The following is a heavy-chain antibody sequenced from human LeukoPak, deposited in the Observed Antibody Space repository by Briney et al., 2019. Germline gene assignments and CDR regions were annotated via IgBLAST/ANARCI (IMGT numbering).Heavy chain of an antibody. V-gene: IGHV4-59*11. J-gene: IGHJ4*02. CDR1: GGSISNHY. D-gene: IGHD5-18*01. CDR2: LYYSGST. CDR3: ARSVAQLWGPENLDY. Sequence: SETLSLTCTVSGGSISNHYWSWIRQTPGKGLEWIGYLYYSGSTNYNPSLKSQVTISLDASKKQFSLKLSSVTAVDTAVYYCARSVAQLWGPENLDYWGQGTLVTVSS.